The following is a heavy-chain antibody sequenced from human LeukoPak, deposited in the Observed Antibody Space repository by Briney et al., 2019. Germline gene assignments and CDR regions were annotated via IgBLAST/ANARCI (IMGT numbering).Heavy chain of an antibody. Sequence: GGSLRLSCAASGFTFRGLLMNWVRQAPGKGLEWVSSIISSSSYIYYADSVKGRFTISRDNAKNSLYLQMNSLRAEDTAVYYCARDRRENYCSGGSCYSEQWGQGTLVTVSS. D-gene: IGHD2-15*01. J-gene: IGHJ4*02. V-gene: IGHV3-21*01. CDR2: IISSSSYI. CDR1: GFTFRGLL. CDR3: ARDRRENYCSGGSCYSEQ.